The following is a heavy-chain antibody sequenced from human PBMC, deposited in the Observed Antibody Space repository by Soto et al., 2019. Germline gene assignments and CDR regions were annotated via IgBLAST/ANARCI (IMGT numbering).Heavy chain of an antibody. CDR2: MNPNSGNT. CDR1: GYTFTGYY. J-gene: IGHJ3*02. D-gene: IGHD3-3*01. CDR3: ARVKRPYYDFWSGYYLGWAFDI. Sequence: ASVKVSCKASGYTFTGYYMHWVRQAPGQGLEWMGWMNPNSGNTGYAQKFQGRVTMTRNTSISTAYMELSSLRSEDTAVYYCARVKRPYYDFWSGYYLGWAFDIWGQGTRGTVS. V-gene: IGHV1-8*02.